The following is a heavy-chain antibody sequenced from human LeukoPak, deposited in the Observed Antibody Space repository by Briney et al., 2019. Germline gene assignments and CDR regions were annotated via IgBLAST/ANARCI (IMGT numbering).Heavy chain of an antibody. CDR3: AREGFDWNSRAFDP. J-gene: IGHJ5*02. Sequence: GGSLRLSCAAAGFTFSSYWMSWVRQAPGKGLEWVANVKQDGSEKYYVDSVKGRFTISRDNAKNSLYLQMNSLRAEDTAVYYCAREGFDWNSRAFDPWGQGTLVTVSS. CDR2: VKQDGSEK. CDR1: GFTFSSYW. D-gene: IGHD1-7*01. V-gene: IGHV3-7*01.